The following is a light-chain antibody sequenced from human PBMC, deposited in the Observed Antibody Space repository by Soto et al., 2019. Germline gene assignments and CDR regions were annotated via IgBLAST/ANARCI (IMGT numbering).Light chain of an antibody. CDR3: QEYSSKLRT. CDR1: QSINAW. Sequence: DIQMTQSPSTLSASVGDRVTLTCRASQSINAWLAWYQQKPGKPPTLLIYDASSLETGVPSRFSGRGAGTEFNLIISSLQPDDSATYYCQEYSSKLRTFGHGSKVENK. CDR2: DAS. V-gene: IGKV1-5*01. J-gene: IGKJ1*01.